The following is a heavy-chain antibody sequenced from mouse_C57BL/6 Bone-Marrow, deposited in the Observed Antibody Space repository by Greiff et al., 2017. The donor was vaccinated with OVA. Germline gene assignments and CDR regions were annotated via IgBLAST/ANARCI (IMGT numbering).Heavy chain of an antibody. J-gene: IGHJ4*01. CDR1: GYTFTSYW. CDR3: AWYYGSSSAMDY. CDR2: IDPSDSYN. V-gene: IGHV1-50*01. D-gene: IGHD1-1*01. Sequence: QVQLQQPGAELVKPGASVKLSCKASGYTFTSYWMQWVKQRPGQGLEWIGEIDPSDSYNNYNHKFKGKATFTVDTSSSTAYMQLSSLTSEDSAVYYCAWYYGSSSAMDYWGQGTSVTVSS.